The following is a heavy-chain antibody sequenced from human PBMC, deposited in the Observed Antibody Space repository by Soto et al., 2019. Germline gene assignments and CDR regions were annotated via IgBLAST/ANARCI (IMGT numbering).Heavy chain of an antibody. Sequence: QVQLQESGPGLVTPSQPLSLICTVSGGSISSGDYYWSWIRQHPGKGLEWIGYIYHSGSTYYNLSLKSRVTISVDTSKNQFSLKLSSVTAADTAVYYCARVFNAYTNPQFDYWGQGTLVTVSS. CDR3: ARVFNAYTNPQFDY. CDR1: GGSISSGDYY. J-gene: IGHJ4*02. D-gene: IGHD4-4*01. V-gene: IGHV4-31*03. CDR2: IYHSGST.